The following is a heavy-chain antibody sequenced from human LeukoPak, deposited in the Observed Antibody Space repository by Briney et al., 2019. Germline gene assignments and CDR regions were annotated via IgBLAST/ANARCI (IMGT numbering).Heavy chain of an antibody. CDR3: ARGSDFWSGYYGY. CDR1: GFTFSNYA. D-gene: IGHD3-3*01. CDR2: IWYDGSNK. Sequence: GTSLRLSCAASGFTFSNYAMHWVRQAPGKGLEWVAVIWYDGSNKYYADSVKGRFTISRDNSKNTLYLQMNSLRAEDTAVYYCARGSDFWSGYYGYWGQGTLVTVSS. J-gene: IGHJ4*02. V-gene: IGHV3-33*01.